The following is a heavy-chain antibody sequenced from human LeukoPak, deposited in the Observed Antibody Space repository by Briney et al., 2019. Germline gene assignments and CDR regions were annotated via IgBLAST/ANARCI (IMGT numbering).Heavy chain of an antibody. Sequence: GGSLRLSCTASGLTFGDYAISWVRRAPGKGLEWVGFIRSKASGGTTEFAASVKGRFIISRDDSKSIAYLQMNDLETEDTAVYYCTTDRGGPKYWGQGTLVTVSS. D-gene: IGHD4-23*01. CDR2: IRSKASGGTT. CDR3: TTDRGGPKY. J-gene: IGHJ4*02. V-gene: IGHV3-49*04. CDR1: GLTFGDYA.